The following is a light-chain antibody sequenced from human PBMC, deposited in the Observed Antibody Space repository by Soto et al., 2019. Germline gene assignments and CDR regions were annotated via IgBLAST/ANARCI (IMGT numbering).Light chain of an antibody. J-gene: IGKJ4*01. CDR1: QSIGNR. Sequence: DIQMTQSPFTLSASVGDRVTITCRASQSIGNRLAWYQQKPGKAPKLLIYDASRLESGVPSRFSGSGSGTAFILIISSLQPDDFASYYCQQYNSYSPLTFGGGTKVDI. CDR2: DAS. CDR3: QQYNSYSPLT. V-gene: IGKV1-5*01.